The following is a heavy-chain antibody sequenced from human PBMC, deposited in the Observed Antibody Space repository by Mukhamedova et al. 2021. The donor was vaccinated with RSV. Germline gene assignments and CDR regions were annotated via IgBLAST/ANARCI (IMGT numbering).Heavy chain of an antibody. V-gene: IGHV1-69*01. CDR2: IIPMFGRT. CDR3: ARRTGDYFFDS. D-gene: IGHD3-10*01. Sequence: EYMGGIIPMFGRTDYPQKFQDRVTITADDYITTAYMELSSLRSEDTAVYFCARRTGDYFFDSWGQGTLVIVSA. J-gene: IGHJ4*02.